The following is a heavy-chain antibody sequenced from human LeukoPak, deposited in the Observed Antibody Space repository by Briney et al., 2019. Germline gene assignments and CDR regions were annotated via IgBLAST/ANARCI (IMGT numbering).Heavy chain of an antibody. CDR3: ARRVDYGSGSYYQIDY. CDR1: GGSISSYY. CDR2: IYYSGST. D-gene: IGHD3-10*01. Sequence: HSETLSLTCTVSGGSISSYYWSWIRQPPGKGLEWIGYIYYSGSTNYNPSLKSRVTISVDTSTNQFSLKLNSVTAADTAMYYCARRVDYGSGSYYQIDYWGQGTLVTVSS. V-gene: IGHV4-59*08. J-gene: IGHJ4*02.